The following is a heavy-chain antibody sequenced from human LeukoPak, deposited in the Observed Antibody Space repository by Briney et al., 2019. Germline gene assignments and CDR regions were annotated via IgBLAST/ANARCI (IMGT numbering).Heavy chain of an antibody. V-gene: IGHV1-2*02. CDR1: GYSVSDYY. Sequence: ASVKVSCKTSGYSVSDYYMHWVRQAPGQGLEWMGWINPNTGGTKYAQEFQGRVTMTGDTSLSIVQMELRSLTADDTAIYSCAKNGDRGAYCSGGTCYPYYYYNMDVWGKGTTVTISS. CDR2: INPNTGGT. D-gene: IGHD2-15*01. J-gene: IGHJ6*03. CDR3: AKNGDRGAYCSGGTCYPYYYYNMDV.